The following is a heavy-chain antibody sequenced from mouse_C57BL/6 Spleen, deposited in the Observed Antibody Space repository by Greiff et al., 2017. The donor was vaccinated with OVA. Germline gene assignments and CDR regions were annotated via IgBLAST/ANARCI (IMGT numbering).Heavy chain of an antibody. V-gene: IGHV5-6*01. Sequence: EVKLQESGGDLVKPGGSLKLSCAASGFTFSSYGMSWVRQTPDKRLEWVATISSGGSYTYYPDSVKGRFTISRDNAKNTLYLQMSSLQSEDTAMYYCARQGDYDDSMDYWGQGTSVTVSS. CDR3: ARQGDYDDSMDY. CDR2: ISSGGSYT. J-gene: IGHJ4*01. CDR1: GFTFSSYG. D-gene: IGHD2-4*01.